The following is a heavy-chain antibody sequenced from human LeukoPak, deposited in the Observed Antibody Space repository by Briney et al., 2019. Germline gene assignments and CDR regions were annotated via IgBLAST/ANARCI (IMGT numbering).Heavy chain of an antibody. D-gene: IGHD6-13*01. Sequence: PGGSLRLSCAASGFTFDDYGMHWVRQAPGKGLEWVSRINWDGGGTYYADSVKGRFTISRDNSKNSLYLQMNSLRAEDTAFYYCAKDWEIAAAGDYYFDYWGQGALVTVSS. CDR2: INWDGGGT. J-gene: IGHJ4*02. CDR3: AKDWEIAAAGDYYFDY. CDR1: GFTFDDYG. V-gene: IGHV3-43D*03.